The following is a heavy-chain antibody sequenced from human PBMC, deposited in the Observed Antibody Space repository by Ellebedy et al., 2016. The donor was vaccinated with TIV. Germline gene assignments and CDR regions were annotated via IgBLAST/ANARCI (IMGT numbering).Heavy chain of an antibody. CDR2: IYSSGGT. CDR1: GFTVSSNY. J-gene: IGHJ4*02. CDR3: AGGISVAGTSLGF. D-gene: IGHD6-19*01. V-gene: IGHV3-53*01. Sequence: GGSLRLSCAASGFTVSSNYMSWVRQAPGRGLEWVSTIYSSGGTYYAGSVKGRFTISRDNSKNTLYLQMNSLRAGDTAVYYCAGGISVAGTSLGFWGQGTLVTVSS.